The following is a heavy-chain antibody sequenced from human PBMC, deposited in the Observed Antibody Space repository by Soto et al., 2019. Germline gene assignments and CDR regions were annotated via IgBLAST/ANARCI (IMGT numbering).Heavy chain of an antibody. Sequence: SETPSLTFTVPDGSVSSGSYYWSWIRQPPGKGLEWIGYIYYSGSTNYNPSLKSRVTISVDTSKNQFSLKLSSVTAADTAVYYCARSGVVAATPNWFAPWGQGTLVTVSS. CDR3: ARSGVVAATPNWFAP. CDR1: DGSVSSGSYY. J-gene: IGHJ5*02. CDR2: IYYSGST. D-gene: IGHD2-15*01. V-gene: IGHV4-61*01.